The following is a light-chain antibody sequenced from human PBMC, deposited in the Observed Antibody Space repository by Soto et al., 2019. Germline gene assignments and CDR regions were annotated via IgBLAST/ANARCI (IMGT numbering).Light chain of an antibody. V-gene: IGKV1-39*01. CDR3: QQGFSIPWT. CDR1: QTVSRF. CDR2: GAS. Sequence: DIQMTQSPSSLSASVGDRVTMTCRASQTVSRFLNWYQQKPGKAPKLLIYGASSLQGGVPSRFNGSGSGTDFTLTINNLQPEDFATYSGQQGFSIPWTFGQGTKVEIK. J-gene: IGKJ1*01.